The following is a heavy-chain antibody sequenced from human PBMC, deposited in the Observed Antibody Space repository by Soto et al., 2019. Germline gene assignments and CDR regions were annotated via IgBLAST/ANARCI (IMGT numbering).Heavy chain of an antibody. CDR3: ARYDFGTFDN. CDR2: IYHTETT. CDR1: GDSVSSSFW. J-gene: IGHJ4*02. Sequence: QVLLQESGPGLVKPSGTLSLTCAVSGDSVSSSFWWTWVRQPPGKGLEWIGEIYHTETTNYAPSLKSRVTIALDKSMNQFSLRFNSVTPAETAVYYCARYDFGTFDNWGQGIRGTVSS. D-gene: IGHD4-17*01. V-gene: IGHV4-4*02.